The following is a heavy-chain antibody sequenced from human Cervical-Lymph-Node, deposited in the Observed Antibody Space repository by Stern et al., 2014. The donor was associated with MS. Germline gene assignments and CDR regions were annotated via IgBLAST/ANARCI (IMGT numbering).Heavy chain of an antibody. CDR1: GFAFNNYG. J-gene: IGHJ6*02. D-gene: IGHD5-12*01. Sequence: DQLVESGGGVVQPGKSLRLSCATSGFAFNNYGIHWVRQAPGKGLEWVTFITYDGAHTAFADSVAGRFTISRDNSKKTVYLQMNSLRAEDTAVYYCTRGSTPGLYGGYGCPYVYALDVWGPGTTVTVSS. CDR2: ITYDGAHT. CDR3: TRGSTPGLYGGYGCPYVYALDV. V-gene: IGHV3-30*03.